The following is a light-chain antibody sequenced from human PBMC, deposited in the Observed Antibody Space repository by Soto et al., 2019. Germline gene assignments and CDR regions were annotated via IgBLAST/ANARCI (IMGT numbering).Light chain of an antibody. V-gene: IGKV3-11*01. Sequence: EIVLTQSPATLSLSPGARATLSCRASQSVSSYLAWYQQKPGQAPRLLIYDASNRATGIPARFSGSGSGTDFTLTISSLEPEDFAVYYCQQRSNWRGTLGQGTRLEIK. CDR3: QQRSNWRGT. J-gene: IGKJ5*01. CDR1: QSVSSY. CDR2: DAS.